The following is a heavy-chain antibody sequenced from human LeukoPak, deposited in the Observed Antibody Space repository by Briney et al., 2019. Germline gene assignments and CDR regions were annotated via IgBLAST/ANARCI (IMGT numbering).Heavy chain of an antibody. CDR3: ARLGYYDSSGYLDY. Sequence: PSETLSLTCTVSGDSISGYYWSWIRQPAGKGLEWIGRIYTSGSTNYNPSLKSRVTISVDTSKNQFSLKLSSVTAADTAVYYCARLGYYDSSGYLDYWGQGTLVTVSS. CDR2: IYTSGST. V-gene: IGHV4-4*07. D-gene: IGHD3-22*01. J-gene: IGHJ4*02. CDR1: GDSISGYY.